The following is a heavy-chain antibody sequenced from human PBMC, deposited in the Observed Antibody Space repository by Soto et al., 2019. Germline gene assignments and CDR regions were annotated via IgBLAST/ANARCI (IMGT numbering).Heavy chain of an antibody. Sequence: SQSRSLPGIVSRDSLVGVSYCSWIRQIPGRGLEWIGRISSSRSTYYNPPNYNRMILTLDTTQNQFSLMLLSVLAADTAIYYCARTGVSGIVIPSHWFDVWGQGTLVTVSS. CDR1: RDSLVGVSY. CDR2: ISSSRST. D-gene: IGHD1-26*01. V-gene: IGHV4-31*03. J-gene: IGHJ5*02. CDR3: ARTGVSGIVIPSHWFDV.